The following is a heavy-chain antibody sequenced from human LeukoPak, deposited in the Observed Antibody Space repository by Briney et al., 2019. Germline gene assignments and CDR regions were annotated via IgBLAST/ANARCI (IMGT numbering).Heavy chain of an antibody. J-gene: IGHJ6*03. CDR2: ISGSGGST. CDR1: GFSFSSYG. V-gene: IGHV3-23*01. CDR3: AKVSAGVVVVAAARLNYYYYYMDV. Sequence: GGSLRLSCAASGFSFSSYGMHWVRQAPGKGLEWVSAISGSGGSTYYADSVKGRFTISRDNSKNTLYLQMNSLRAEDTAVYYCAKVSAGVVVVAAARLNYYYYYMDVWGKGTTVTVSS. D-gene: IGHD2-15*01.